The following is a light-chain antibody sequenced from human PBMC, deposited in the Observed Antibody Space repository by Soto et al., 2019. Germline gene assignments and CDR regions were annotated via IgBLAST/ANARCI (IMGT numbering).Light chain of an antibody. CDR3: SSYTSSSSVV. J-gene: IGLJ2*01. Sequence: SALTHPASVSGSPGQSITISCTGSTSDVGGYNYVSWYQQHPGKAPKLMIYEVSNRPSGVSNRFSGSKSGNTASLTISGLLAEDEADYYCSSYTSSSSVVFGGGTKVTVL. V-gene: IGLV2-14*01. CDR2: EVS. CDR1: TSDVGGYNY.